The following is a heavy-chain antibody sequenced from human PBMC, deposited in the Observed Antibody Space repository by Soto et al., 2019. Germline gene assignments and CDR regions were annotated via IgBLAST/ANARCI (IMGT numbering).Heavy chain of an antibody. J-gene: IGHJ5*02. D-gene: IGHD3-16*01. Sequence: PSETLSLTCTVSGGSISSYYWSWIRQPPGKGLEWIGYIYYSGSTNYNPSLKSRVTISVDTSKNQFSLKLSSVTAADTAVYYCARARLAFGGVTRFDPWGQGTLVTVSS. V-gene: IGHV4-59*01. CDR3: ARARLAFGGVTRFDP. CDR1: GGSISSYY. CDR2: IYYSGST.